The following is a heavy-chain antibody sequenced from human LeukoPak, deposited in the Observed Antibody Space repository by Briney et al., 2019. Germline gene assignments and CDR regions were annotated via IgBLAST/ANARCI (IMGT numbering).Heavy chain of an antibody. CDR3: ASDSDRGRTMAGYIDF. J-gene: IGHJ4*02. D-gene: IGHD6-19*01. Sequence: PGGSLRLSCAASGFTFSDYAIDWVRQAPGKGLEWAALISYDGNNKYYADSVKGRFTISRDNSKNTLYLQMNSLRTEDTSVYYCASDSDRGRTMAGYIDFWGQGTLVTVSS. CDR2: ISYDGNNK. V-gene: IGHV3-30*04. CDR1: GFTFSDYA.